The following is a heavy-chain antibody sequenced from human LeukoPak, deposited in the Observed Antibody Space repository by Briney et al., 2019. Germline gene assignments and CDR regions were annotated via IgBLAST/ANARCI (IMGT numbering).Heavy chain of an antibody. CDR2: ISSSSSYI. CDR3: ASSWAKGYSSSSEGY. CDR1: GFTVSSNS. J-gene: IGHJ4*02. V-gene: IGHV3-21*01. Sequence: GGSLRLSCTVSGFTVSSNSMSWVRQAPGKGLEWVSSISSSSSYIYYADSVKGRFTISRDNAKNSLYLQMNSLRAEDTAVYYCASSWAKGYSSSSEGYWGQGTLVTVSS. D-gene: IGHD6-6*01.